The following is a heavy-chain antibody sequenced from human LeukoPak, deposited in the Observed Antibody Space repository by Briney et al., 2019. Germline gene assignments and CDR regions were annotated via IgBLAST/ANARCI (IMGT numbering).Heavy chain of an antibody. J-gene: IGHJ4*02. V-gene: IGHV4-34*01. Sequence: SETLSLTCAVYGGSFSGYYWSWIRQPPGKGLEWIGEINHSGSTNYNPSLKSRVTISVDTSKNQFSLKLSSVTAADTAVYYCARHRYDSSGYSDYWGQGTLVTVSS. CDR2: INHSGST. CDR3: ARHRYDSSGYSDY. D-gene: IGHD3-22*01. CDR1: GGSFSGYY.